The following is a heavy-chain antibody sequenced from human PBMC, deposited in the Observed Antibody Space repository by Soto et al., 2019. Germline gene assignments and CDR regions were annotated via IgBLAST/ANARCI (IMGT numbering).Heavy chain of an antibody. CDR2: IYPGDSDT. CDR1: GYSFTSYW. Sequence: GESLKISCKGSGYSFTSYWIGWMRQMPGKGLEWMGIIYPGDSDTRYSPSFQGQVTISADKSISTAYLQWSSLKASDTAIYYCARRGRALADDWFDPWDQGTLLTVSS. CDR3: ARRGRALADDWFDP. D-gene: IGHD1-1*01. J-gene: IGHJ5*02. V-gene: IGHV5-51*01.